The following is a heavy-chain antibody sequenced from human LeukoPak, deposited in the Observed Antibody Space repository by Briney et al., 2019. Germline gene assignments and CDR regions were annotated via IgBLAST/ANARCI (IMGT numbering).Heavy chain of an antibody. CDR2: ISSSGSTI. V-gene: IGHV3-48*03. Sequence: PGGSLRLSCAASGFTFSSYEMNWVRQAPGKGLEWVSYISSSGSTIYYADSVKGRFTISRDNAKNSLYLQMNSLRAEDTAVYYCARGQRGYSGYPTPRGEFDPWGQGTLVTVSS. D-gene: IGHD5-12*01. CDR1: GFTFSSYE. CDR3: ARGQRGYSGYPTPRGEFDP. J-gene: IGHJ5*02.